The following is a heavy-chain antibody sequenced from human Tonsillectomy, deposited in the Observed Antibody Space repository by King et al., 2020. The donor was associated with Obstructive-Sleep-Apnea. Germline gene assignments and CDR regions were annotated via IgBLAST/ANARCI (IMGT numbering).Heavy chain of an antibody. V-gene: IGHV4-39*07. D-gene: IGHD3-10*01. Sequence: QLQESGPGLVKPSETLSLTCTVSGGSISSSSYYWGWIRQPPGKGLEWIGSIYYSGSTYYNPSLKSRVTISVDTSKNQFSLKLSSVTAADTAGYYCARDRVLWFGELYYYYYGMDVWGQGTTVTVSS. CDR1: GGSISSSSYY. J-gene: IGHJ6*02. CDR3: ARDRVLWFGELYYYYYGMDV. CDR2: IYYSGST.